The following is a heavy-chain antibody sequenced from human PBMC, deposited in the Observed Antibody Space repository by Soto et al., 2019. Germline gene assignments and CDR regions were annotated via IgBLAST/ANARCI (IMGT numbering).Heavy chain of an antibody. CDR2: IYSLGNT. V-gene: IGHV4-39*01. J-gene: IGHJ4*02. D-gene: IGHD3-22*01. CDR1: GGCISSRSDY. CDR3: ARQIYDSSGYYYAY. Sequence: SETLSLTCTVSGGCISSRSDYWGWIRQPPGQGLEWLGTIYSLGNTYYNPSLKSRVTISVDKSKSQLFLKLSSVTAPDTAVYYCARQIYDSSGYYYAYWGQGTLVTVSS.